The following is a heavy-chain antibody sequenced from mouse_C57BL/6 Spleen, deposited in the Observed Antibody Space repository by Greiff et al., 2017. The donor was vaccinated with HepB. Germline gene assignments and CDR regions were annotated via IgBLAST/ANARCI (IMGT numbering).Heavy chain of an antibody. V-gene: IGHV5-9-1*02. J-gene: IGHJ2*01. D-gene: IGHD4-1*01. CDR2: ISSGGDYI. Sequence: EVKLVESGEGLVKPGGSLKLSCAASGFTFSSYAMSWVRQTPEKRLEWVAYISSGGDYIYYADTVKGRFTISRDNASNTLYLQMSSLKSEDTAMYYCTRGKANWDRGGYFDYWGQGTTLTVSS. CDR3: TRGKANWDRGGYFDY. CDR1: GFTFSSYA.